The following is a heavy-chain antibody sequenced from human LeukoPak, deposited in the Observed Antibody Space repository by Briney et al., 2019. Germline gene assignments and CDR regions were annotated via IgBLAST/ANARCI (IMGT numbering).Heavy chain of an antibody. J-gene: IGHJ4*02. V-gene: IGHV3-66*01. CDR1: GFTVSSNY. CDR3: ARATYFDWSDSDY. D-gene: IGHD3-9*01. CDR2: IYSGGST. Sequence: GGSLRLSCAASGFTVSSNYMSWVRQAPGKGLEWVSVIYSGGSTYYADSVKGRFTISRDNSKNTLYLQMNSLRAEDTAVYYCARATYFDWSDSDYWGQGTLVTVSS.